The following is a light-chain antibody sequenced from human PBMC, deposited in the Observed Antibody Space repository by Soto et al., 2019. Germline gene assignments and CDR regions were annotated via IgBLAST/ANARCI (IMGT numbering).Light chain of an antibody. CDR2: SAS. V-gene: IGKV1-9*01. J-gene: IGKJ5*01. CDR1: QDISRY. Sequence: IQLTQSPSPLSASIGDRVTITGRASQDISRYLAWYQQKPGKPPKLLIYSASTLQSGVPSRFSGSGSGTEFSLTISSLQPDDFATYYCQQLDSYPITFGQVTRPEIK. CDR3: QQLDSYPIT.